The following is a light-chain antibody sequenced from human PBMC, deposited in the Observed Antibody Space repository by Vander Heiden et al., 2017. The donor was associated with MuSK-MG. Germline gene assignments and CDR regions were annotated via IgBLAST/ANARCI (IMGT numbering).Light chain of an antibody. CDR2: WAS. J-gene: IGKJ4*01. Sequence: DIVMTQSPESLAVSLGERATINCKSSQSVLYSSNNKKYLAWFQQKPGQPPKLLIYWASTRESGVPDRFSGSGSGTHFTLTISSLQAEDVAVYYCQQYYSTPLTFGGGTKVEI. CDR3: QQYYSTPLT. CDR1: QSVLYSSNNKKY. V-gene: IGKV4-1*01.